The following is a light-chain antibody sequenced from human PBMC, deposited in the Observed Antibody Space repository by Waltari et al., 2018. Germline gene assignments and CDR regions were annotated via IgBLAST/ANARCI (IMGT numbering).Light chain of an antibody. CDR1: QSVLYNSNDKNY. CDR2: WAA. Sequence: DIVMTQSPDSLAVSLGERATINCKSSQSVLYNSNDKNYLAWYQQKPGQPPTLLIYWAATRESGVPGRCSGSGSGTDFTLTISSLQAEDVAVYYCQQYYRSRTFGQGTNVEIK. V-gene: IGKV4-1*01. J-gene: IGKJ1*01. CDR3: QQYYRSRT.